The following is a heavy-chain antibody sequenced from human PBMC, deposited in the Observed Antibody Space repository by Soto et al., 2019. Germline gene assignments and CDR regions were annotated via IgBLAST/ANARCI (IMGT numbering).Heavy chain of an antibody. V-gene: IGHV3-23*01. J-gene: IGHJ4*02. CDR1: GFIFENFG. CDR2: ISGSGGST. CDR3: AKVSSDIVVVPAAIWVYNY. D-gene: IGHD2-2*02. Sequence: GGSLRLSCAASGFIFENFGMSWVRQAPGKGLEWVSAISGSGGSTYYADSVKGRFTISRGNSKNTLYLQMNSLRAEDTAVYYCAKVSSDIVVVPAAIWVYNYWGQGTLVTVSS.